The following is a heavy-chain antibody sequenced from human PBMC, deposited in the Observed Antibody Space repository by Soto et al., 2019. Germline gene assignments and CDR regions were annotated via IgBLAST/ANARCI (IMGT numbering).Heavy chain of an antibody. CDR2: ISGSGGST. CDR1: GFTFSSYA. V-gene: IGHV3-23*01. Sequence: EVQLLESGGGLVQPGGSLRLSCAASGFTFSSYAMSWVRQAPGKGLEWVSAISGSGGSTYYADSVKGRFTISRDNSKNTRYLQMNSLRAEDTAVYYCAKGAPDFWSGYNYYGMDVWGQGTTVTVSS. D-gene: IGHD3-3*01. J-gene: IGHJ6*02. CDR3: AKGAPDFWSGYNYYGMDV.